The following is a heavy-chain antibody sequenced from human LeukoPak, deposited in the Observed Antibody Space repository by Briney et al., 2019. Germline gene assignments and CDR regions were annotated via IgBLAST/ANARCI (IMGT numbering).Heavy chain of an antibody. Sequence: QPGGSLRLSCAASGFAVSSNYMSWVRQAPGKGLEWVSVIYSGGSTYYADSVKGRFTISRDNSKNTLYLQMNSLRAEDTAVYYCARVGVTTPGFDPWGQGTLVTVSS. D-gene: IGHD4-17*01. J-gene: IGHJ5*02. CDR1: GFAVSSNY. V-gene: IGHV3-53*01. CDR3: ARVGVTTPGFDP. CDR2: IYSGGST.